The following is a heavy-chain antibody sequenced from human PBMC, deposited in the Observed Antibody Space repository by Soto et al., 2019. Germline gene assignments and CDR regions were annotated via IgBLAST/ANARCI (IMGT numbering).Heavy chain of an antibody. CDR2: ISYDGSKK. Sequence: QVQLVESGGGVVQPGRSLRLSCAASGFTFSSYGMHWVRQSPGKGLEWVAVISYDGSKKYYADSVKGRFTISRDNSKNTLYLQMNSLRAEDTAVYYCAKGRRALRFLEWLPYYYYGMDVWGQGTTVTVSS. J-gene: IGHJ6*02. CDR1: GFTFSSYG. D-gene: IGHD3-3*01. CDR3: AKGRRALRFLEWLPYYYYGMDV. V-gene: IGHV3-30*18.